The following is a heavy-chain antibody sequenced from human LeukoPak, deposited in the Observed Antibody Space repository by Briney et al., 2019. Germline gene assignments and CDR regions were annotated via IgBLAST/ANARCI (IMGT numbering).Heavy chain of an antibody. CDR3: ARVYGDYVGY. J-gene: IGHJ4*02. Sequence: GGSLRLSCAASGFTFSIYYMSWVRQAPGKGLEWVANIKQDGSEKYYVDSVKGRFTISRDNAKNSVFLQMNSLRAEDTAVYYCARVYGDYVGYWGQGTLVTVSS. CDR2: IKQDGSEK. CDR1: GFTFSIYY. V-gene: IGHV3-7*01. D-gene: IGHD4-17*01.